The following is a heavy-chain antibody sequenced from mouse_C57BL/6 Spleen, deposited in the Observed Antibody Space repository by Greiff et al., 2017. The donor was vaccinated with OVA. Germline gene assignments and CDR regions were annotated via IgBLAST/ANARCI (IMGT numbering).Heavy chain of an antibody. V-gene: IGHV5-4*03. CDR2: ISDGGSYT. J-gene: IGHJ3*01. CDR3: ARAGMDMFAY. D-gene: IGHD2-3*01. CDR1: GFTFSSYA. Sequence: EVKLVESGGGLVKPGGSLKLSCAASGFTFSSYAMSWVRQTPEKRLEWVATISDGGSYTYYPDNVKGRFTISRDNAKNNLYLQMSHLKSEDTAMYYCARAGMDMFAYWGQGTLVTVSA.